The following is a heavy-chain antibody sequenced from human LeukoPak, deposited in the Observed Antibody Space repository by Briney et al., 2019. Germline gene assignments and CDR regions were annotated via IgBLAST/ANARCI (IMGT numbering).Heavy chain of an antibody. CDR2: ISSSGSTI. CDR1: GFTFSDYC. D-gene: IGHD3-10*01. CDR3: ASIYGSGSYSIDY. V-gene: IGHV3-11*01. J-gene: IGHJ4*02. Sequence: GGSLRLSCAASGFTFSDYCMSWIRQAPGKGLEWVSYISSSGSTIYYADSVKGRFTISRDNAKNSLYLQMNSLRAEDTAVYYCASIYGSGSYSIDYWGQGTLVTVSS.